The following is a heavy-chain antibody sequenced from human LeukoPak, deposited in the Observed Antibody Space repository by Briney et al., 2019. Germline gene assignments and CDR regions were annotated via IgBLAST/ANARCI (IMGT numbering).Heavy chain of an antibody. V-gene: IGHV3-11*01. D-gene: IGHD3-22*01. J-gene: IGHJ4*02. CDR3: ARDVSSGYYSNY. CDR2: ISGSGISI. Sequence: GGSLRLSCAASGYTFSDYYMSWIRQAPGKGLQWVSYISGSGISIYYADSVKGRFTISRDNAKNSLYLQMNSLRAEDTAVYYCARDVSSGYYSNYWGQGTLVTVSS. CDR1: GYTFSDYY.